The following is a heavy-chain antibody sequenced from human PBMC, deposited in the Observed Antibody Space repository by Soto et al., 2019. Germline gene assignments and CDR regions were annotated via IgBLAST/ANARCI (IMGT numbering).Heavy chain of an antibody. CDR3: TRGYSSGHDY. D-gene: IGHD6-19*01. J-gene: IGHJ4*02. Sequence: EVQLVESGGDLVQPGGSLRLSCEASGFTFSSYWMHWVRQAPGKGLVWVSRTNGDGSTTSYADSVKGRFTISRDNAKNTLYLQMNSLRAEDTALYYCTRGYSSGHDYWGQGTLVTVSS. CDR2: TNGDGSTT. CDR1: GFTFSSYW. V-gene: IGHV3-74*01.